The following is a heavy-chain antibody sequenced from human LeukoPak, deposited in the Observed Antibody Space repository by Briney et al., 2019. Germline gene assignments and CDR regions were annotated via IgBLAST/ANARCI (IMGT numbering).Heavy chain of an antibody. CDR1: GFTFSSNY. CDR2: IYKNAIT. D-gene: IGHD3-10*01. CDR3: ARSLRVRGVPDYMDV. J-gene: IGHJ6*03. V-gene: IGHV3-53*01. Sequence: PGGSLRLSCAASGFTFSSNYMTWVRQAPGKGLEWVSVIYKNAITYYADTVKGRFTISRDNSKNTLYLQMNSLRADDTAVYYCARSLRVRGVPDYMDVWGKGTTVTISS.